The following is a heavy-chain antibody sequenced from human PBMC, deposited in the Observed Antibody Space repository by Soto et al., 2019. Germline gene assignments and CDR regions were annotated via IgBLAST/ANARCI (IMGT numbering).Heavy chain of an antibody. Sequence: PGGFRRLACAASGFTFSSYAMHWVRQAPGKGLEWVAVISYDGSNKYYADSVKGRFTISRDNSKNTLYLQMNSLRAEDTAVYYCARYLVRGYSYGPSFGYWGQGILVTVSS. CDR2: ISYDGSNK. CDR1: GFTFSSYA. J-gene: IGHJ4*02. D-gene: IGHD5-18*01. V-gene: IGHV3-30-3*01. CDR3: ARYLVRGYSYGPSFGY.